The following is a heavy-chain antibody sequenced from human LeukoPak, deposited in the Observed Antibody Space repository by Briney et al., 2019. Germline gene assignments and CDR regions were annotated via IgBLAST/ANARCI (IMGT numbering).Heavy chain of an antibody. CDR2: TYYRSKWYN. D-gene: IGHD1-26*01. V-gene: IGHV6-1*01. CDR3: ARVSYTTDYYYYGMDV. J-gene: IGHJ6*02. Sequence: SQTLSLTCAISGDSVCSNSAAWNWIRQSPSRGLEWLGRTYYRSKWYNDYAVSVKSRITINPDTSKNQFSLQLNSVTPEDTAVYYCARVSYTTDYYYYGMDVWGQGTTVTVPS. CDR1: GDSVCSNSAA.